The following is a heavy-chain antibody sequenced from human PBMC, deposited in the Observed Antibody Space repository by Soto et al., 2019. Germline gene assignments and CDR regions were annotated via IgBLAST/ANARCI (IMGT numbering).Heavy chain of an antibody. CDR3: AKVPSAAPFFDS. V-gene: IGHV3-23*01. CDR2: VSPSGGIT. Sequence: EVQVLESGGDLIQPGGSLRLSCAASGLAFDSHVIHLVRQDPGKGLEWVSGVSPSGGITYYSDSVKGRFTVSRNNSQKTVHLQLNRLRAEDTAVYYCAKVPSAAPFFDSWGQGTLVAVSS. D-gene: IGHD2-15*01. CDR1: GLAFDSHV. J-gene: IGHJ4*02.